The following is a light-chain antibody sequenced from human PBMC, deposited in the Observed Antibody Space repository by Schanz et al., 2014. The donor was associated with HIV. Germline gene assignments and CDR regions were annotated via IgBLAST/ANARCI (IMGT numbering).Light chain of an antibody. CDR3: QQYGSSPKLT. Sequence: EIVLTQSPGTLSLSPGERASLSCRASQNVRSSSLAWYQQKPAQAPRLLFYGASNRATGIPDRFSGSGSGTDFTLTISRLEPEDFAVYYCQQYGSSPKLTFGGGTKVEIK. J-gene: IGKJ4*01. CDR1: QNVRSSS. CDR2: GAS. V-gene: IGKV3-20*01.